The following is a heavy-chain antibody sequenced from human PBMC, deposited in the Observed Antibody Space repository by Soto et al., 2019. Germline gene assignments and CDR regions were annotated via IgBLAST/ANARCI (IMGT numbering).Heavy chain of an antibody. CDR2: IYPSDSDT. J-gene: IGHJ4*02. Sequence: GESLKISCKGSGYPFTTNWIAWVRQMPGKGLERMGIIYPSDSDTTYSPSFRGQVTISVDKSTSTAYLQWSSLKASDTAIYYCARGSGYHNYWGQGTLVTVSS. CDR1: GYPFTTNW. V-gene: IGHV5-51*01. CDR3: ARGSGYHNY. D-gene: IGHD5-12*01.